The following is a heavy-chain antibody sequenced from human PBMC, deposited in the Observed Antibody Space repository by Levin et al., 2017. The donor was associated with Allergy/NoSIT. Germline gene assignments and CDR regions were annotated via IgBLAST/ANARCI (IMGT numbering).Heavy chain of an antibody. Sequence: SETLSLTCTVSGGSISSGSYYWSWIRQPAGEGLEWIGRIHTSGNIDYNPSLKSRVTISADTSKNQFSLKLSSVTAADTAVYYCAREGQIYNGYYYYYMDVWGKGTTVTVSS. J-gene: IGHJ6*03. CDR1: GGSISSGSYY. CDR3: AREGQIYNGYYYYYMDV. D-gene: IGHD3-10*01. CDR2: IHTSGNI. V-gene: IGHV4-61*02.